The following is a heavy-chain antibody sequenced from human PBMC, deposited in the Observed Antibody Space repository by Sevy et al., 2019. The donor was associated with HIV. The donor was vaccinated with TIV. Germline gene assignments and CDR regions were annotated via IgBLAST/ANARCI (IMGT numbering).Heavy chain of an antibody. J-gene: IGHJ6*02. CDR2: ISFDAGNK. CDR3: AKEVAGGYYYYYGMDV. V-gene: IGHV3-30*18. CDR1: GFMFSSYG. D-gene: IGHD2-15*01. Sequence: GGSLRLSCAASGFMFSSYGMHWVRQAPGKGLEWESFISFDAGNKYYADCVKGRFTISRDNSENMLYLQMNSLRPEDTGVYYCAKEVAGGYYYYYGMDVWGQGTTVTVSS.